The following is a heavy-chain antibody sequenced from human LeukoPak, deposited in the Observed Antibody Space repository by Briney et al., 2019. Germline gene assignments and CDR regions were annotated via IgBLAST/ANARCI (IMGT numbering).Heavy chain of an antibody. V-gene: IGHV4-31*03. J-gene: IGHJ6*03. Sequence: SETLSLTCTVSGGSISSGGYYWSWIRQHPGKGLEWIGYIYYSGSTYYNPSLKSRVTISVDTSKNQFSLKLSSVTAADTAVYYCASSPPRITIFGVVIADRRYYYMDVWGKGTTVTVSS. CDR1: GGSISSGGYY. CDR3: ASSPPRITIFGVVIADRRYYYMDV. CDR2: IYYSGST. D-gene: IGHD3-3*01.